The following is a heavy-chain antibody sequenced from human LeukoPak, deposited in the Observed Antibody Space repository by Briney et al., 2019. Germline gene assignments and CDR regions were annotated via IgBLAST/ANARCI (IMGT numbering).Heavy chain of an antibody. D-gene: IGHD2-2*01. Sequence: GGSLRLSCAASGFTFSSYAMSWGRQAPGKGLGWVSAISGSGGSTYYADSVKGRFTISRDNSKNTLYLQMNSVRAEDTAVYYCAKIGLGVVVPAAVFDYWGQGTLVTVSS. CDR1: GFTFSSYA. CDR3: AKIGLGVVVPAAVFDY. V-gene: IGHV3-23*01. J-gene: IGHJ4*02. CDR2: ISGSGGST.